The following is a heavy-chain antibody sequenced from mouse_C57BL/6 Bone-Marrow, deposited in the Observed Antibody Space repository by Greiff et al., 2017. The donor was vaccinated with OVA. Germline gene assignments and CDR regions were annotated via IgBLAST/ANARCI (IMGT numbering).Heavy chain of an antibody. V-gene: IGHV1-81*01. CDR1: GYTFTSSG. CDR2: IYPRSGNT. Sequence: QVQLQQSGAELARPGASVKLSCKASGYTFTSSGISWVKPRPGQGLEWIGEIYPRSGNTYYNEKFKGKATLTADKSSSTAYMELRSLTSEDAAVYFCARGREYGGQGTLVTVSA. CDR3: ARGREY. J-gene: IGHJ3*01.